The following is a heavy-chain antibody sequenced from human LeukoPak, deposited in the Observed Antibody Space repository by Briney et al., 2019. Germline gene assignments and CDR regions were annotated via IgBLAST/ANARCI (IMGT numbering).Heavy chain of an antibody. CDR2: ISYDGSNK. Sequence: GRSLRLSCAASGFTFSSYGMHWVRQAPGKGLEWVAVISYDGSNKYYADSVKGRFTISRDNSKNALYLQMNSLRAEDTAVYYCAKGGSSSSTLSFDYWGQGTLVTVSS. V-gene: IGHV3-30*18. J-gene: IGHJ4*02. D-gene: IGHD6-13*01. CDR3: AKGGSSSSTLSFDY. CDR1: GFTFSSYG.